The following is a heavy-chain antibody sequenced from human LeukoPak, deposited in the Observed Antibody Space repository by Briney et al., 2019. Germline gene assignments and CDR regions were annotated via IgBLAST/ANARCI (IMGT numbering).Heavy chain of an antibody. D-gene: IGHD3-3*01. CDR3: ASRRTIFGVVMRYYFDY. CDR1: GGSFSGYY. Sequence: SDTLAITCAVYGGSFSGYYWSWIRQPPGKGLEWIGEINHSGSTNYNPSLKSRVTISVDTSKNQFSLKLSSVTAADTAVYYCASRRTIFGVVMRYYFDYWGQGTLVTVSS. CDR2: INHSGST. V-gene: IGHV4-34*01. J-gene: IGHJ4*02.